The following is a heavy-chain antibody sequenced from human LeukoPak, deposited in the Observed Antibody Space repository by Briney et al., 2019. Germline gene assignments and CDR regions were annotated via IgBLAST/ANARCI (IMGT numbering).Heavy chain of an antibody. D-gene: IGHD3-10*01. CDR2: INPSGGST. CDR3: ARFGELFRFDP. J-gene: IGHJ5*02. Sequence: ASVKVSCKASGYTFTSYYMHWVRQAPGQGLEWMGIINPSGGSTSYAQKFQGRVTMTTNTSTSTAYMELRSLRSDDTAVYYCARFGELFRFDPWGQGTLVTVSS. CDR1: GYTFTSYY. V-gene: IGHV1-46*01.